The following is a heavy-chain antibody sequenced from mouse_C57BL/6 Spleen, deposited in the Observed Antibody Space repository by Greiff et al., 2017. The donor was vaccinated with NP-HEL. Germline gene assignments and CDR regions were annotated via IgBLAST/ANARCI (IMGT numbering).Heavy chain of an antibody. CDR2: LNPYNGGT. V-gene: IGHV1-19*01. CDR1: GYTFTDYY. J-gene: IGHJ2*01. CDR3: AREGGYDGDY. D-gene: IGHD2-2*01. Sequence: EVQLQQSGPVLVKPGASVKMSCKASGYTFTDYYMNWVKQSHGKSLEWIGVLNPYNGGTSYNQKFKGQATLTVDKSSSTAYMERHSLTSEDSAVYYCAREGGYDGDYWGQGTTLTVSS.